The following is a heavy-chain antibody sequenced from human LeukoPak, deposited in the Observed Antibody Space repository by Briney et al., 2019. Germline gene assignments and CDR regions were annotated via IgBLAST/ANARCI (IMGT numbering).Heavy chain of an antibody. D-gene: IGHD1-26*01. CDR2: IKQDGSEK. CDR1: GFHFSSYW. J-gene: IGHJ4*02. CDR3: ASGGSYFDY. Sequence: GGSLRHSCAASGFHFSSYWMSWVRQPPGKGVEWVANIKQDGSEKYYVDSVKGRFTISRDNAKNSLYLQMNSLRAEDTAVYYCASGGSYFDYWGQGTLVTVSS. V-gene: IGHV3-7*01.